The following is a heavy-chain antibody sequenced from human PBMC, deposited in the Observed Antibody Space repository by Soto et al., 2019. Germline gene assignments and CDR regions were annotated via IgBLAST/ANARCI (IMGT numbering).Heavy chain of an antibody. J-gene: IGHJ6*02. Sequence: GESLKVSCKGSGYSFTSYWIGWVRQMPGKGLEWMGIIYPGDSDTRYSPSFQGQVTISADKSISTAYLQWSSLKASDTAMYYCARIGDCSGGSCSSPYYYYGMDVWGQGTTVTVSS. CDR2: IYPGDSDT. V-gene: IGHV5-51*01. D-gene: IGHD2-15*01. CDR3: ARIGDCSGGSCSSPYYYYGMDV. CDR1: GYSFTSYW.